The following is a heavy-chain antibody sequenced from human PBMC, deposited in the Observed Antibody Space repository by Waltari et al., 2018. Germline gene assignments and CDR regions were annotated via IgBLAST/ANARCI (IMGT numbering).Heavy chain of an antibody. CDR2: FDPEDGET. Sequence: QVQLVQSGAEVKKPGASVKVSCTVSGNTLTELSMHWVRQAPGKGLEWMGGFDPEDGETIYAQAFQGRVTVTEDTSTDTAYMEVSSLRSEDTAVYYCATSPIALFGTLYWGQGTLVTVSS. D-gene: IGHD6-13*01. J-gene: IGHJ4*02. CDR3: ATSPIALFGTLY. V-gene: IGHV1-24*01. CDR1: GNTLTELS.